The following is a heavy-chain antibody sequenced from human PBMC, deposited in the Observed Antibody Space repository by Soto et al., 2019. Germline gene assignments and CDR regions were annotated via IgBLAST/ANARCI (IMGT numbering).Heavy chain of an antibody. Sequence: SETLSLTCTVSGGSISSSSYYWGWFRQPPGKGLEWIGSIYYSGSTYYNPSLKSRVTISVDTSKNQFSLKLSSVTAADTAVYYCARVESPTHYYHMDVWGKGTTVT. V-gene: IGHV4-39*01. J-gene: IGHJ6*03. CDR3: ARVESPTHYYHMDV. CDR1: GGSISSSSYY. CDR2: IYYSGST.